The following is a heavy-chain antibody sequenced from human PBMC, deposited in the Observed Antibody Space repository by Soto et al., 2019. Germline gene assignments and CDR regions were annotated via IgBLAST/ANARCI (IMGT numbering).Heavy chain of an antibody. J-gene: IGHJ5*02. V-gene: IGHV3-23*01. CDR1: GFTFSSYA. CDR2: ISGSGGST. Sequence: GGSLRLSCAASGFTFSSYAMSWVRQAPGKGLEWVSAISGSGGSTYYADSVKGRFTISRDNSKKTLYLQMNSLRAEDTAVYYCAKDLGGYSNPEGWFDPWGQGTLVTVSS. D-gene: IGHD4-4*01. CDR3: AKDLGGYSNPEGWFDP.